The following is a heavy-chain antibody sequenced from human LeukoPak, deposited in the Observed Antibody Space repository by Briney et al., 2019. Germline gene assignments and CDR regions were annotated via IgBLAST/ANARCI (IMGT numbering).Heavy chain of an antibody. J-gene: IGHJ4*02. V-gene: IGHV4-59*08. CDR3: ARLVIDDYFDY. Sequence: SETLSLTCTVSGGSISSYYWNWIRQPPGKGLEWIGYTYYSGSTNYNPSLKSRVTISVDTSKNQFSLNLSSVTAADTAVYYCARLVIDDYFDYWGQGTLVTVSS. CDR2: TYYSGST. D-gene: IGHD3-16*02. CDR1: GGSISSYY.